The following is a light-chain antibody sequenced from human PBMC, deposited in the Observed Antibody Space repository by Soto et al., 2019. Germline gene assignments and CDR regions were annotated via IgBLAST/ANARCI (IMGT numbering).Light chain of an antibody. CDR1: QSVSSSY. CDR2: GTS. J-gene: IGKJ4*01. Sequence: IVLTQSPGTLSLSPGERATLSCRASQSVSSSYLVWYQQRPGQPPRPLIYGTSTRAAGISDRFSGSGSGTDFTLTIYRLEPGDSAVYYCQQYGTSALTFGGGTKV. V-gene: IGKV3-20*01. CDR3: QQYGTSALT.